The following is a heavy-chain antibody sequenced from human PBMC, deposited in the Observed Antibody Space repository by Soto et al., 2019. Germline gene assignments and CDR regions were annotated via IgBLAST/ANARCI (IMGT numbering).Heavy chain of an antibody. J-gene: IGHJ4*02. CDR2: IGGSAAGS. CDR3: ARGGGIAVAGTHLDY. Sequence: EVQLLESGGNLVQPGGSLKLSCAASGFTFSSYAMSWVRQAPGKGLEWVSGIGGSAAGSNYADSVKGRFTISRDNSRNTVYLQMSSLRAEDTALYYCARGGGIAVAGTHLDYWGQGTLVIVSS. D-gene: IGHD6-19*01. CDR1: GFTFSSYA. V-gene: IGHV3-23*01.